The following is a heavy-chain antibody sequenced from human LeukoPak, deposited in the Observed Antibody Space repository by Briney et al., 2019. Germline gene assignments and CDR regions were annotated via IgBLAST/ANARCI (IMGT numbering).Heavy chain of an antibody. J-gene: IGHJ5*02. CDR3: ARDPQYYDFWSGRYNNWFDP. V-gene: IGHV3-48*04. Sequence: GGSLRLSCAASGFTFSSYSMNWVRQAPGKGLEWVSYISSSSSTIYYADSVKGRLTISRDNAKNSLYLQMNSLRAEDTAVYYCARDPQYYDFWSGRYNNWFDPWGQGTLVTVSS. D-gene: IGHD3-3*01. CDR1: GFTFSSYS. CDR2: ISSSSSTI.